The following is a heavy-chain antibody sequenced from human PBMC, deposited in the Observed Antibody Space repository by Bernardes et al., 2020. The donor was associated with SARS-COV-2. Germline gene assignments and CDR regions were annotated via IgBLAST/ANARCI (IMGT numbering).Heavy chain of an antibody. CDR1: GFSFSMYG. J-gene: IGHJ3*02. D-gene: IGHD6-6*01. V-gene: IGHV3-21*05. Sequence: GSLRLSCEASGFSFSMYGMNWVRQAPGKGLEWVSYIRRSSSFTYYADSVKGRFTISRDNSKNTLYLQMNSLRAEDTAVYYCAKDRRYSSSFVDIWGQGTMVTVSS. CDR3: AKDRRYSSSFVDI. CDR2: IRRSSSFT.